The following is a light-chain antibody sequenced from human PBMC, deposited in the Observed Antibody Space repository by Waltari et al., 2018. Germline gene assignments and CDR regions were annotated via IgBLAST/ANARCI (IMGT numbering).Light chain of an antibody. V-gene: IGKV3-11*01. CDR2: DAS. Sequence: EIVLTQSPATLSLSPGERATLSCRASESVSRNLAWYQQKTGQAPRLLIYDASTRATDIPARFSASGSGTDFTLTISSLEPEDFAVYYCHQRSSWPLTFGPGTKVDFK. J-gene: IGKJ3*01. CDR1: ESVSRN. CDR3: HQRSSWPLT.